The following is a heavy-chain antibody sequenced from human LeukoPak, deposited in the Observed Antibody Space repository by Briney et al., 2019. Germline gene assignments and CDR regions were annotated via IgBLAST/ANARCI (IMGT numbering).Heavy chain of an antibody. V-gene: IGHV4-34*01. CDR2: INHSGST. Sequence: SETLSLTCAVYGGSFSGYYWSWIRQPPGKGLEWIGEINHSGSTNYNPSLKSRVTISVDTSKNQFSLKLSSVTAADTAVYYCAGAWVWFGPRGWFDPWGQGTLVTVSS. J-gene: IGHJ5*02. CDR3: AGAWVWFGPRGWFDP. CDR1: GGSFSGYY. D-gene: IGHD3-10*01.